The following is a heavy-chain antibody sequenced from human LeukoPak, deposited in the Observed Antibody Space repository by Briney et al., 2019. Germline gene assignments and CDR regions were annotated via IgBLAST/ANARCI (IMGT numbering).Heavy chain of an antibody. CDR2: ISSSSSYI. CDR1: GFTFSSYS. J-gene: IGHJ4*02. Sequence: GGSLRLSCAASGFTFSSYSMNWVRQAPGRGLAWVSSISSSSSYIYYADSVKGRFTISRDNAKNSLYLQMNSLRAEDTAVYYCARVSGGGSFFDYWGQGTLVTVSS. V-gene: IGHV3-21*01. CDR3: ARVSGGGSFFDY. D-gene: IGHD3-16*01.